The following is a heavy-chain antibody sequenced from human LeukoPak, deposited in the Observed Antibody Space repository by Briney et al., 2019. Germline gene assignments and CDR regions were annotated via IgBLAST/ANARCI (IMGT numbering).Heavy chain of an antibody. D-gene: IGHD2-2*01. CDR2: IYYSGST. J-gene: IGHJ5*02. CDR1: RGSLSSSIYY. V-gene: IGHV4-39*01. CDR3: HRGDIVVVPAAMDA. Sequence: SETLSLTCTVTRGSLSSSIYYWGWIRQPPGKGLEWIGSIYYSGSTYYNPSLKSRVTISVDTSKNQFSLKLSSVTAADTAVYYCHRGDIVVVPAAMDAWGQGTLVTVSS.